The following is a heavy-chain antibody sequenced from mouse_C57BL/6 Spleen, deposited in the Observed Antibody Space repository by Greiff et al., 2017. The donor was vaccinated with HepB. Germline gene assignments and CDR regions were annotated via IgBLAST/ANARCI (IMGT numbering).Heavy chain of an antibody. J-gene: IGHJ1*03. D-gene: IGHD2-10*02. CDR3: ARRSMAPYWYFDV. CDR1: GYTFTDYN. CDR2: INPNNGGT. Sequence: EVKLQESGPELVKPGASVKIPCKASGYTFTDYNMDWVKQSHGKSLEWIGDINPNNGGTIYNQKFKGKATLTVDKSSSTAYMELRSLTSEDTAVYYCARRSMAPYWYFDVWGTGTTVTVSS. V-gene: IGHV1-18*01.